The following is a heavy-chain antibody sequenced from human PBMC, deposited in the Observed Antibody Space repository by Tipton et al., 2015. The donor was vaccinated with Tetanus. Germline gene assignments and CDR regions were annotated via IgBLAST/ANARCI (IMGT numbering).Heavy chain of an antibody. V-gene: IGHV3-21*04. CDR3: AKLKSRGDSSAIEH. Sequence: GSLRLSCGVSGFTFSTTKMNWVRQAPGRGLEWVSSISSTSRYINYAASLEGRFTISRDNAKNTMYLQMNSLRAEDTATYYCAKLKSRGDSSAIEHWGQGTLVTVSS. CDR2: ISSTSRYI. D-gene: IGHD2-21*02. J-gene: IGHJ4*02. CDR1: GFTFSTTK.